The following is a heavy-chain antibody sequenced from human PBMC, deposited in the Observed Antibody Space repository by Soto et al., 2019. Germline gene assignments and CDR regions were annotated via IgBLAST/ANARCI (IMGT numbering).Heavy chain of an antibody. CDR1: GFTFSSYE. D-gene: IGHD2-2*01. J-gene: IGHJ4*02. CDR2: ISSSGSTI. CDR3: ASKSPAHKFYYFDY. Sequence: HPGGSLRLSCAASGFTFSSYEMNWVRQAPGKGLEWVSYISSSGSTIYYADSVKGRFTISRDSAKNSLYLQMNSLRAEDTAVYYCASKSPAHKFYYFDYWGQGTLVTVSS. V-gene: IGHV3-48*03.